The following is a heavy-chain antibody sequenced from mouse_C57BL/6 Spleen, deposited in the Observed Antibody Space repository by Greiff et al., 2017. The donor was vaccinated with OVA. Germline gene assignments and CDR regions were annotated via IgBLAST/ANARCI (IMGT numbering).Heavy chain of an antibody. CDR1: GYAFTNYL. J-gene: IGHJ2*01. V-gene: IGHV1-54*01. CDR2: INPGSGGT. D-gene: IGHD1-1*01. Sequence: VQLQQSGAELVRPGTSVKVSCKASGYAFTNYLIEWVKQRPGQGLEWIGVINPGSGGTNYNEKFKGKATLTADKSSSTAYMQLSSLTSEDSAVYFCARGILITTVVESFDYWGQGTTLTVSS. CDR3: ARGILITTVVESFDY.